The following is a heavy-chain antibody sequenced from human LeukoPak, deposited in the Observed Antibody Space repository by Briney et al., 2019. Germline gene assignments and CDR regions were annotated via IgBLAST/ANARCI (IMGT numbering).Heavy chain of an antibody. CDR3: ATYITKSRISGYYFDY. CDR1: VVTFNNYA. J-gene: IGHJ4*02. V-gene: IGHV1-69*13. CDR2: IIPMFATA. Sequence: SVSVSCKASVVTFNNYAINWVRQAPGQGPEWMRGIIPMFATAHYAQKFQGRVTVTADDSTHTAYMELGSLRSEDTVVYYCATYITKSRISGYYFDYWGQGTLVTVSS. D-gene: IGHD1-20*01.